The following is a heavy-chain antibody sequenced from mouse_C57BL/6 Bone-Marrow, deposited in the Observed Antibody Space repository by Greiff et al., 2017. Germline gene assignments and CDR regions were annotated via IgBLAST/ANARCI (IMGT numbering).Heavy chain of an antibody. D-gene: IGHD2-1*01. J-gene: IGHJ1*03. CDR2: ISYDGSH. CDR1: GYSITSGYY. CDR3: ARDGGNQRYFDV. Sequence: EVKLQESGPGLVKPSQSLSLTCSVTGYSITSGYYWNWIRQFPGNKLEWMGYISYDGSHNYNPSLKDRISITRDTSKNQFFLKLNSVTTEDTATYYCARDGGNQRYFDVWGTGTTVTVSA. V-gene: IGHV3-6*01.